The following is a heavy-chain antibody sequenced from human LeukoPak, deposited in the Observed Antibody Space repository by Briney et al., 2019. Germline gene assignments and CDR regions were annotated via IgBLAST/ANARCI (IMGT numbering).Heavy chain of an antibody. Sequence: ASVKVSCKASGYTFTSYYMHWVRQAPGQGLEWMGWINPNSGGTNYAQKFQGWVTMTRDTSISTAYMELSRLRSDDTAVYYCARDGYGSGSYVLYYGMDVWGQGTTVTVSS. CDR3: ARDGYGSGSYVLYYGMDV. CDR1: GYTFTSYY. D-gene: IGHD3-10*01. CDR2: INPNSGGT. V-gene: IGHV1-2*04. J-gene: IGHJ6*02.